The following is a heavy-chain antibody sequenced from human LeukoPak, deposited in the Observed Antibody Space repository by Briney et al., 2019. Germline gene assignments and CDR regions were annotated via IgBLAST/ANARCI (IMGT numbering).Heavy chain of an antibody. D-gene: IGHD2-8*01. V-gene: IGHV4-39*01. CDR1: GGSISSSSYY. Sequence: PSETLSLTCTVSGGSISSSSYYWGWIRQPPGKGLEWIGSIYYSGSTYYNPSLKSRVTISVDTSKNQFSLKLSSVTAADTAVYYCARQGRMFDYWGQGTLVTVSS. CDR2: IYYSGST. CDR3: ARQGRMFDY. J-gene: IGHJ4*02.